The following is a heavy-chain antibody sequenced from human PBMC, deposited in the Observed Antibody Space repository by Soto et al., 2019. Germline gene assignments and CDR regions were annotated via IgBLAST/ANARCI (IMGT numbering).Heavy chain of an antibody. Sequence: ETLSLTCIVSGESISISSYYWFWIRQPPGKGLEWIGSIYYSGRTYYNPSFKSRVTISIDTSKNQFSLKLSSVTATDTAVYYCARQRTTVVTQAYFDHWGQGALVTVS. V-gene: IGHV4-39*01. D-gene: IGHD2-21*02. J-gene: IGHJ4*02. CDR2: IYYSGRT. CDR3: ARQRTTVVTQAYFDH. CDR1: GESISISSYY.